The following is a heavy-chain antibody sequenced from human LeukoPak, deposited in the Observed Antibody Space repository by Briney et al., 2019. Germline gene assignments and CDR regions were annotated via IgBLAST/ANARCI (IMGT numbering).Heavy chain of an antibody. Sequence: SETLSLTCTVSGYSISSGYYWGWIRQPPGKGLEWIGSIYHGGSTYYNPSLKSRVTISVDTSKNQFSLKLSSVTAADTAVYYCARDPIITYYDILTGYSPRYYFDYWGQGTLVTVSS. D-gene: IGHD3-9*01. CDR2: IYHGGST. CDR1: GYSISSGYY. V-gene: IGHV4-38-2*02. CDR3: ARDPIITYYDILTGYSPRYYFDY. J-gene: IGHJ4*02.